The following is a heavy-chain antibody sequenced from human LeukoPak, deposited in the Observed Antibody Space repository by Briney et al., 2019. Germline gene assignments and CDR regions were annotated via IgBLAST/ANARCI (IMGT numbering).Heavy chain of an antibody. J-gene: IGHJ6*03. Sequence: SETLSLTCTVSGGSISSYYWSWIRQPPGKGLEWIGYIYYSGSTNYNPSLKSRVTISVDTSKNQFSLKLSSVTAADTAVYYCARAHIAAHAGYYYYYMDVWGKGTTVTVSS. D-gene: IGHD6-6*01. CDR1: GGSISSYY. CDR3: ARAHIAAHAGYYYYYMDV. V-gene: IGHV4-59*01. CDR2: IYYSGST.